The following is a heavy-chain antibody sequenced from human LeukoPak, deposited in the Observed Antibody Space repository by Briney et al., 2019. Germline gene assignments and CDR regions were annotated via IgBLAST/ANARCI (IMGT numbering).Heavy chain of an antibody. Sequence: PSETLSLTCAVYGGSFSGYYWSWIRQPPGKGLEWIGEINHSGSTNYNPSLKSRVTISVDTSKNQFSLKLSSVTAADTAVYYCALATVTTYYFGYWGQGTLVTVSS. D-gene: IGHD4-17*01. V-gene: IGHV4-34*01. CDR3: ALATVTTYYFGY. CDR2: INHSGST. CDR1: GGSFSGYY. J-gene: IGHJ4*02.